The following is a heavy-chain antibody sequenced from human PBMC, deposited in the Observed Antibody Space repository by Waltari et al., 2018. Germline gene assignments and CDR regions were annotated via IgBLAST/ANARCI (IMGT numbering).Heavy chain of an antibody. D-gene: IGHD6-19*01. V-gene: IGHV3-74*01. CDR2: IHSDESGA. J-gene: IGHJ4*02. CDR1: GLNFANDC. Sequence: EAQLVESGGGLVQPGGSLRLSCDAAGLNFANDCMHWVRQAPGKGLEWVSCIHSDESGAHFAGSVKGRFTISRDDAKNTLYLQMNSLRFEDTALYYCVRDGGVAGIRTFDFWGQGTLVTVSS. CDR3: VRDGGVAGIRTFDF.